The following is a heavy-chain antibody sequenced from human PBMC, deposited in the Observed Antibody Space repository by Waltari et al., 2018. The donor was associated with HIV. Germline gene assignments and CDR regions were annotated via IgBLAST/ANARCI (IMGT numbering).Heavy chain of an antibody. J-gene: IGHJ6*01. V-gene: IGHV1-18*01. CDR2: IWAYDGNS. D-gene: IGHD5-18*01. CDR3: ARGGGSWIQETHYYKAFDV. Sequence: QLLQSGDETRKPGASVTISCKASGYDFTSLGITWVRRAPGGGLEGVGWIWAYDGNSDVDRKFKDRVSLTTDSSTTTAFLEVRSLKLDDTAIYYCARGGGSWIQETHYYKAFDVWGHGTTVIVSS. CDR1: GYDFTSLG.